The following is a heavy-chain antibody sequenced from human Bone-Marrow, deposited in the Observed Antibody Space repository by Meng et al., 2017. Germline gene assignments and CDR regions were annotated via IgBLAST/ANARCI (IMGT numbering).Heavy chain of an antibody. CDR3: ARDLSYGSDWPGY. V-gene: IGHV3-33*01. Sequence: GGSLRLSCAASGFTFSSYGMHWVRQAPGKGLEWVAVIWYDGSNKYYADSVKGRFTISRDKSKNTVSLQINSLRAEDTGVYYCARDLSYGSDWPGYWGQGTLVTVSS. CDR1: GFTFSSYG. J-gene: IGHJ4*02. D-gene: IGHD6-19*01. CDR2: IWYDGSNK.